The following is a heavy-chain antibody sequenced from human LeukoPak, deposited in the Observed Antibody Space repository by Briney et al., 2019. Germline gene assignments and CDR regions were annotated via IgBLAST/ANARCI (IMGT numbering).Heavy chain of an antibody. D-gene: IGHD6-19*01. V-gene: IGHV3-23*01. Sequence: GGSLRLSCAVSGFTFSSLAMSWVRHPPGKGLGWVSAISGSGGSTYYADSVKGRFTISRDNSKNTLYLQMNSRRAEDTAVFYCAKGPRSGWSLLYFDYWGQGTLVTVS. CDR2: ISGSGGST. CDR3: AKGPRSGWSLLYFDY. CDR1: GFTFSSLA. J-gene: IGHJ4*02.